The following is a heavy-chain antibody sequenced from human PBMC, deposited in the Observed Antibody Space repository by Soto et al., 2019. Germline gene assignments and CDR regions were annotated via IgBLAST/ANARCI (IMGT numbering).Heavy chain of an antibody. D-gene: IGHD2-15*01. CDR3: HGYGC. CDR1: GFSVTANY. J-gene: IGHJ4*02. Sequence: QPGGSLRLSCAVSGFSVTANYMSWVRQTPGKGLEWVAVIFRGGLTLYADSVRGRFSISRDNSRNTVDLEMSSLRAEDTATYYCHGYGCWGRGTLVTVSS. CDR2: IFRGGLT. V-gene: IGHV3-53*01.